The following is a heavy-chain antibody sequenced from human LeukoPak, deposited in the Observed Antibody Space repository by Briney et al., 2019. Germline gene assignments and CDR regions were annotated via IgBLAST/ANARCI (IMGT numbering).Heavy chain of an antibody. D-gene: IGHD6-13*01. CDR2: IYYSGST. V-gene: IGHV4-39*01. CDR1: GGSISSSSYY. CDR3: ARRPQYSYSSRLYYFDY. J-gene: IGHJ4*02. Sequence: SETLSLTCTVSGGSISSSSYYWGWIRQPPGKGLEWIGSIYYSGSTYYNPSLKSRVTISVDTSKNQFSLKLSSVTAADTAVYYCARRPQYSYSSRLYYFDYWGQGTLVTVSS.